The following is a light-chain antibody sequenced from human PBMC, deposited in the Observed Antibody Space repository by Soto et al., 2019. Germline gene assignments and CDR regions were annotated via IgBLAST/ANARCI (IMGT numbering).Light chain of an antibody. CDR3: CSHAGRGSVL. Sequence: QSVLTQPPSVSGAPGQRVTISCTGSSSNIGAGFDVHWYHQIAGTAPKLLIYGNSNRPSGVPDRFSGSKSGTSASLAINGLQAEDEADYYCCSHAGRGSVLFGGGTKVTVL. V-gene: IGLV1-40*01. J-gene: IGLJ2*01. CDR2: GNS. CDR1: SSNIGAGFD.